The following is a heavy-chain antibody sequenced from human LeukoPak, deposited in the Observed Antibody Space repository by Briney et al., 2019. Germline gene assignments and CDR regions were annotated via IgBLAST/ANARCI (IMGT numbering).Heavy chain of an antibody. Sequence: GGSLRLSCAASGFTFSSYAMHWVRQAPGKGLEWVAVIRYDGSNKYYADSVKGRFTISRDNSKNTLYLQMNSLRAEDTAVYYCAKDGPVTTYPDYWGQGTLVTVSS. J-gene: IGHJ4*02. CDR2: IRYDGSNK. D-gene: IGHD4-17*01. CDR3: AKDGPVTTYPDY. V-gene: IGHV3-30*02. CDR1: GFTFSSYA.